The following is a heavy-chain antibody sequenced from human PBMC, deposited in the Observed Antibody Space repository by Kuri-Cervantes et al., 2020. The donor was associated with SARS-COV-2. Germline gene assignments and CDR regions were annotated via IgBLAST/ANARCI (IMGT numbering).Heavy chain of an antibody. V-gene: IGHV1-46*01. CDR2: INPDGGGT. CDR1: GYTFTRYH. CDR3: ARDRGSGGCYDY. J-gene: IGHJ4*02. D-gene: IGHD3-10*01. Sequence: ASVKVSCKTSGYTFTRYHIHWVRRARGQGLEWLGVINPDGGGTSYAPTFKGRVTMTSDTSTSTVYMELSSLKSDDTAIYYCARDRGSGGCYDYWGQGTLVTVSS.